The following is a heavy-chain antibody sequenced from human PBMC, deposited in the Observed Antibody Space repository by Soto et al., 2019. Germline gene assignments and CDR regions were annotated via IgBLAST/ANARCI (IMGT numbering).Heavy chain of an antibody. CDR2: IYYSGST. CDR3: ARDRSDTAMVEGDWFDP. D-gene: IGHD5-18*01. Sequence: PSETLSLTCTVSGGSVSSGSYYWSWIRQPPGKGLEWIGYIYYSGSTNYNPSLKSRVTISVDTSKNQFSLKLSSVTAADTAVYYCARDRSDTAMVEGDWFDPWGQGTLVTVSS. CDR1: GGSVSSGSYY. V-gene: IGHV4-61*01. J-gene: IGHJ5*02.